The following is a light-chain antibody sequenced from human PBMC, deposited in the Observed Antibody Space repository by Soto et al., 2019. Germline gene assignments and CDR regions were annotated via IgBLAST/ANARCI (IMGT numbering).Light chain of an antibody. J-gene: IGLJ1*01. CDR2: NNN. CDR1: SSNIGSNT. V-gene: IGLV1-44*01. CDR3: AAWDDSLNGYV. Sequence: QSVLTQPPSASGTPGQSVTISCPGSSSNIGSNTVTWYQQLPGTAPKLLIYNNNQRPSGVPDRSSGSKSGTSASLAISGLQYEDEADYYCAAWDDSLNGYVFGNGKKVTVL.